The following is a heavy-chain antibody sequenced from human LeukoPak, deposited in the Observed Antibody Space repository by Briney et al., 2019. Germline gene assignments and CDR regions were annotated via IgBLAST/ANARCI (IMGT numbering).Heavy chain of an antibody. V-gene: IGHV1-46*01. J-gene: IGHJ4*02. Sequence: ASVKVSCKASGYTFTSYYMHWVRQAPGQGLEWMGIINPSGGSTSYAQKFQGRVTMTRDTSTSTVYMELSGLRSEDTAVYYCARVGGTYYFDYWGQGTLVTVSS. D-gene: IGHD1-1*01. CDR1: GYTFTSYY. CDR2: INPSGGST. CDR3: ARVGGTYYFDY.